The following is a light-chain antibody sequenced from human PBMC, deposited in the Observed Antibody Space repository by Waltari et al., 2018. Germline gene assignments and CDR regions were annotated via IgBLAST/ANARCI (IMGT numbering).Light chain of an antibody. CDR1: SLRSSY. CDR3: NSRDSSGNHYV. Sequence: SSELTQDPAVSVALGQTVRITCQGDSLRSSYASWNQQKPGQAPVLVIYGKNNRPSGIPDRFSGSSSGNTASLTITGAQAEDEADYYCNSRDSSGNHYVFGTGTKVTVL. V-gene: IGLV3-19*01. CDR2: GKN. J-gene: IGLJ1*01.